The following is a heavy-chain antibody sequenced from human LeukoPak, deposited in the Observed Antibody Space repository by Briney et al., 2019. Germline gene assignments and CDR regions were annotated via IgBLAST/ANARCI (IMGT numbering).Heavy chain of an antibody. CDR1: RFTFSTYT. V-gene: IGHV3-21*01. Sequence: GGSLRLSCAASRFTFSTYTMNWVRQAPGKGLEWVSSISSSGSYIFYADSVKGRFTLSRDNAKNSLYLQVNSLRAEDTGLYYCARGDKSSGWYFLVSWGQGTLVTVSS. CDR2: ISSSGSYI. CDR3: ARGDKSSGWYFLVS. D-gene: IGHD6-19*01. J-gene: IGHJ4*02.